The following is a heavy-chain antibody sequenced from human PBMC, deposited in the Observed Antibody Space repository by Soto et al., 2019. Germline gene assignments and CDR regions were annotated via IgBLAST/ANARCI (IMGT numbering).Heavy chain of an antibody. D-gene: IGHD3-22*01. CDR2: VSNDGIRK. Sequence: QVQLVESGGGVVQPGRSLRLTCAASGFIFSGSGMHWVRQAPGKGLEWVALVSNDGIRKHYGDSVKGRFTIARDNAENTLNLQMNSLRAEDTAVYYCARWVGGSMYDNSGKYDSWGQGTLVTVSS. V-gene: IGHV3-30*03. CDR3: ARWVGGSMYDNSGKYDS. J-gene: IGHJ5*01. CDR1: GFIFSGSG.